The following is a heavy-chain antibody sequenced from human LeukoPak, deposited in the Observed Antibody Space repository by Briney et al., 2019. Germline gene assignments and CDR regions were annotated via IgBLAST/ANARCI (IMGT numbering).Heavy chain of an antibody. V-gene: IGHV3-53*05. D-gene: IGHD2/OR15-2a*01. CDR1: GFTVSSNY. CDR2: IYSAGST. Sequence: GGSLRLSCAASGFTVSSNYMSWVRQAPGKGLEWISVIYSAGSTYYADSVQGRFTISRDNYKNTLYLQMNSLRVEDTAVYYCVRGGLSSSWFDPWGQGTLVTVSS. J-gene: IGHJ5*02. CDR3: VRGGLSSSWFDP.